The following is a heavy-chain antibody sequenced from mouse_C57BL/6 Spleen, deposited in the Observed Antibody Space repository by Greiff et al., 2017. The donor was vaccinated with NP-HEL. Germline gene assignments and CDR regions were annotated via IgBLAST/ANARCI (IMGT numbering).Heavy chain of an antibody. CDR3: KHRQLRLPYYDAMDY. V-gene: IGHV6-3*01. CDR1: GFTFSNYW. Sequence: EVKLVESGGGLVKPGGSMKLSCVASGFTFSNYWMNWVRQSPEKGLEWVAQIRLKSDNYATHYAESVKGRFTISRDDSKSGDYQQMNNLRAEDTENYYCKHRQLRLPYYDAMDYWGQGTSVTVSS. CDR2: IRLKSDNYAT. D-gene: IGHD3-2*02. J-gene: IGHJ4*01.